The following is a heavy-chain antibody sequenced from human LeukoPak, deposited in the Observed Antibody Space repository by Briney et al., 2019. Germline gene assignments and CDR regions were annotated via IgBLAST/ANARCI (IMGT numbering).Heavy chain of an antibody. CDR1: GFIFSSYS. Sequence: GGSLRLSCAASGFIFSSYSMKWVRQAPGKGLEWVSSISSSGDYIYYADSVKGRFTISRDNAKNSLYLQMNSLRAEDTALYYCGLYYGSWSYYILAWGQGILVTVSS. J-gene: IGHJ5*02. D-gene: IGHD3-10*01. CDR2: ISSSGDYI. V-gene: IGHV3-21*01. CDR3: GLYYGSWSYYILA.